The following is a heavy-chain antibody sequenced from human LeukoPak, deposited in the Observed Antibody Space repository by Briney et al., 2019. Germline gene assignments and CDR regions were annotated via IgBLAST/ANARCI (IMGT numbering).Heavy chain of an antibody. CDR2: IGGTGGST. Sequence: GGSLRLSCAASGFTFSSYAMTWVRQAPGKGLEWVSGIGGTGGSTYYIDSVKGRFTISRDNSRNTLYLQMNSLRAEDTAVYYCATAALVRAPDYWGQGTLVTVSS. V-gene: IGHV3-23*01. CDR3: ATAALVRAPDY. CDR1: GFTFSSYA. D-gene: IGHD1-26*01. J-gene: IGHJ4*02.